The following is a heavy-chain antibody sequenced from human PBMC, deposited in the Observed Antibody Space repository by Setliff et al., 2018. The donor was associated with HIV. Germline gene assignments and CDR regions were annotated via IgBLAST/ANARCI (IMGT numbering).Heavy chain of an antibody. V-gene: IGHV3-15*01. CDR1: GFTFSNAW. Sequence: GGSLRLSCAASGFTFSNAWMLWVRQAPGKGLEWVGRVKSKADGGTADYAAPVKGRFTISRDNSQNTLDLQMNSPRAEDTAVYYCAKDTRGRGVTIFGVDLRYYYGMDVWGQGTTVNVSS. J-gene: IGHJ6*02. CDR2: VKSKADGGTA. D-gene: IGHD3-3*01. CDR3: AKDTRGRGVTIFGVDLRYYYGMDV.